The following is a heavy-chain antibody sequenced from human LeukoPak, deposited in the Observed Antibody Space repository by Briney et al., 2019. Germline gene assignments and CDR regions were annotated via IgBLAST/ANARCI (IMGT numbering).Heavy chain of an antibody. J-gene: IGHJ4*02. D-gene: IGHD3-16*01. Sequence: GGSLRLSCAASGFTFSSYAMCWVRQAPGKGLEWVSAIRGSGDSTYYADSVKGRFTISRDNSKNTLYLQMNSLRAEDTAVYYCAKVSGGYFDYWGQGTLVTVSS. CDR1: GFTFSSYA. CDR3: AKVSGGYFDY. V-gene: IGHV3-23*01. CDR2: IRGSGDST.